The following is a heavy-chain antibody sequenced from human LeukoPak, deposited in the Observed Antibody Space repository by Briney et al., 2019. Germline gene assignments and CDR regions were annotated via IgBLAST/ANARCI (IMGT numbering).Heavy chain of an antibody. CDR2: ISAYNGNT. CDR1: GYTFTSYG. J-gene: IGHJ4*02. V-gene: IGHV1-18*01. D-gene: IGHD6-19*01. CDR3: ARRYSSGWSQSGELDY. Sequence: ASVKVSCKASGYTFTSYGISWVRQAPGQGLEWMGWISAYNGNTNYAQKLQGRVTMTTDTSTSTAYMELRSLRSDDTAVYYCARRYSSGWSQSGELDYWGQGTLVTVSS.